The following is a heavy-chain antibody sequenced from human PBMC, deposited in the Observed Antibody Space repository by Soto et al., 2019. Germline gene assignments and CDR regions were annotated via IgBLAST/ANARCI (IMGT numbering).Heavy chain of an antibody. CDR2: IYYSGST. CDR1: CGSISSGGYY. Sequence: SETLSLTCTVSCGSISSGGYYRSWIRQHPGKGLEWIGYIYYSGSTYYNPSLKSRVTISVDTSKNQFSLKLSSVTAADTAVYYCARGVLLWFGELPPFHDAFDIWGQGTMVTVSS. D-gene: IGHD3-10*01. CDR3: ARGVLLWFGELPPFHDAFDI. J-gene: IGHJ3*02. V-gene: IGHV4-31*03.